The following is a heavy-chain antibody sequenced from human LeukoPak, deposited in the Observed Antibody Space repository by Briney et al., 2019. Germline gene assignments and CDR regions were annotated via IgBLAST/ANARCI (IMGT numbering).Heavy chain of an antibody. V-gene: IGHV4-59*01. CDR3: AREVGDYVGVFDY. CDR1: GRSISSYY. CDR2: VFYSGST. D-gene: IGHD4-17*01. J-gene: IGHJ4*02. Sequence: SETLSLTCTVSGRSISSYYWSWIRQPPGKGLEWIGYVFYSGSTNYNASLKSGVTISVDMSKNQFSLKLTSVTAADTAVYYCAREVGDYVGVFDYWGQGTLVTVSS.